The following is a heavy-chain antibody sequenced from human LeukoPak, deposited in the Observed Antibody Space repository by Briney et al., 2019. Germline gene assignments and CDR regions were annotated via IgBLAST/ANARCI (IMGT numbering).Heavy chain of an antibody. CDR1: GFTFSSYD. CDR3: ARGKEHSGYDYPISYYYYGMDV. J-gene: IGHJ6*02. V-gene: IGHV3-13*01. Sequence: PGGSLRLSCAASGFTFSSYDMHWVRQATGKGLEWVSAIGTAGDTYYPGSVKGRFTISRENAKNSLYLQMNSLRAGDTAVYYCARGKEHSGYDYPISYYYYGMDVWGQGTTVTVSS. D-gene: IGHD5-12*01. CDR2: IGTAGDT.